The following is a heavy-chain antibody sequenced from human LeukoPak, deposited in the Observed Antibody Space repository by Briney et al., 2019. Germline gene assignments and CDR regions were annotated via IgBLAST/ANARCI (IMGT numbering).Heavy chain of an antibody. CDR2: ISYDGSNK. V-gene: IGHV3-30*18. CDR3: AKDRGSGSWYQVFDY. J-gene: IGHJ4*02. Sequence: GGSLRFSCATSGFTFMSYTMNWIRQAPGKGLEWVAVISYDGSNKYYADSVKGRFTISRDNSKNTLYLQMNSLRAEDTAVYYCAKDRGSGSWYQVFDYWGQGTLVTVSS. D-gene: IGHD6-13*01. CDR1: GFTFMSYT.